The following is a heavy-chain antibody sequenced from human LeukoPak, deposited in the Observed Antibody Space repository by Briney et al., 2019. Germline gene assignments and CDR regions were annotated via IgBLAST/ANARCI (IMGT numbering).Heavy chain of an antibody. Sequence: ASVKVSCKASGYTFTSYGISWVRQAPGQGLEWMGWISAYNGNTNYAQKLQGRVTMTTDTSTSTAYMELRSLRSDDTAVYYCARDAGAPYHDYVWGSYRYSVPDYWGQGTLVTVSS. CDR1: GYTFTSYG. V-gene: IGHV1-18*01. CDR3: ARDAGAPYHDYVWGSYRYSVPDY. J-gene: IGHJ4*02. CDR2: ISAYNGNT. D-gene: IGHD3-16*02.